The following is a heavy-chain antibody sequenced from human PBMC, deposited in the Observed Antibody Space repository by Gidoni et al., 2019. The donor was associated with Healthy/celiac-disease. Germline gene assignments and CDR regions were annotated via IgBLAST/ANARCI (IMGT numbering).Heavy chain of an antibody. CDR3: ARAGIAAAGTFDP. CDR1: GGSISSYY. CDR2: IYYSGST. V-gene: IGHV4-59*01. D-gene: IGHD6-13*01. J-gene: IGHJ5*02. Sequence: QVQLQESGPGLVKPSETLSLTCTVSGGSISSYYWSWIRQPPGKGLEWIGYIYYSGSTNYNPSLKSRVTISVDTSKNQFSLKLSSVTAADTAVYYCARAGIAAAGTFDPWGQGTLVTVSS.